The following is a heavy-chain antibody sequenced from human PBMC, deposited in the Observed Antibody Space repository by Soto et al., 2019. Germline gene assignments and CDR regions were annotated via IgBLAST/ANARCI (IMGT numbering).Heavy chain of an antibody. V-gene: IGHV3-30*04. CDR2: ISYDGRNK. Sequence: PGGSPRLSCAAPGFTLSSYAMPWGRPAPGKGVEGGAVISYDGRNKYYADSVKGRFTISTDNFQNTLYPQMKSLRAEGTAVCYCASVRFLEWLSVGYGMDVWGQGTTVTVSS. D-gene: IGHD3-3*01. CDR3: ASVRFLEWLSVGYGMDV. CDR1: GFTLSSYA. J-gene: IGHJ6*02.